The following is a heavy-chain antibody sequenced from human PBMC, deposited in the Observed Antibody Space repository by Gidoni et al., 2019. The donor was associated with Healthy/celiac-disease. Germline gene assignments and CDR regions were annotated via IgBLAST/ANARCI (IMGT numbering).Heavy chain of an antibody. D-gene: IGHD5-18*01. CDR3: ARYGSGYGYSLEVDY. J-gene: IGHJ4*02. Sequence: QVQLLQSGTEVKKPGASVKVSCKASVYNFTGYYMHWVRQAPGQGLEWMGWINPNSGGTNYAQKFQGRVTMTRDTSISTAYMELSRLRSDDTAVYYCARYGSGYGYSLEVDYWGQGTLVTVSS. CDR1: VYNFTGYY. CDR2: INPNSGGT. V-gene: IGHV1-2*02.